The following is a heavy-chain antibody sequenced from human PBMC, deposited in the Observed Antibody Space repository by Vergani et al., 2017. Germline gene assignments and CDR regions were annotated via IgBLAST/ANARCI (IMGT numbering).Heavy chain of an antibody. Sequence: EVQLLESGGGLVQPGGSLKLSCAASGFTFSSYAMSWVRQAPGKGRDWVSAISGSGGSTYYADSVKGRFTISRDNSKNTLYLQMNSLRAEDTAVYYCAKETPMMCSGGSCYDFNYMDVWGKGP. CDR3: AKETPMMCSGGSCYDFNYMDV. CDR2: ISGSGGST. CDR1: GFTFSSYA. V-gene: IGHV3-23*01. J-gene: IGHJ6*03. D-gene: IGHD2-15*01.